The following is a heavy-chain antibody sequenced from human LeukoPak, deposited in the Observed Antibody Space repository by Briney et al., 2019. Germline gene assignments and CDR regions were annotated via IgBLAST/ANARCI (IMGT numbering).Heavy chain of an antibody. CDR1: GGTFSSYA. D-gene: IGHD5-24*01. CDR3: ARGEMATRAFDY. Sequence: AASVKVSCKASGGTFSSYAISWVRQAPGQGLEWMGRIIPILGIANYAQKFQGRVTITADKSTSTAYMELSSLRSEDTAVYYCARGEMATRAFDYWGQGTLVTVSS. J-gene: IGHJ4*02. CDR2: IIPILGIA. V-gene: IGHV1-69*04.